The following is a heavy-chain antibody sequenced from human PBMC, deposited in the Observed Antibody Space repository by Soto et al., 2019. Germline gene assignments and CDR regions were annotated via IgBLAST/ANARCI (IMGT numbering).Heavy chain of an antibody. CDR2: IDYNGRA. CDR1: GGSVTGSC. D-gene: IGHD4-4*01. J-gene: IGHJ4*02. Sequence: PSESLSLTCSVSGGSVTGSCWSWVRQPPGKGLEWIGCIDYNGRAHYNPSLTSRVSMSLDTSNNHFSLKLSSVTAADTAVYYCARGPDHSKVGYWGQGTLVT. CDR3: ARGPDHSKVGY. V-gene: IGHV4-59*02.